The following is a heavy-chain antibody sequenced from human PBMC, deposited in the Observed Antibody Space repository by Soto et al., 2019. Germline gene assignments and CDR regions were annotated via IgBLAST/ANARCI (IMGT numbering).Heavy chain of an antibody. CDR1: GYTFTSYG. V-gene: IGHV1-18*01. CDR2: ISAYNGNT. D-gene: IGHD3-22*01. CDR3: ARGGDYYYDSSGPWWFDP. Sequence: GASVKVSCKASGYTFTSYGISWLRQAHGQGLEWMGWISAYNGNTNYAQKLQGRVTMTTDTSTSTAYMELRSLRSDDTAVYYCARGGDYYYDSSGPWWFDPWGQGTLVTV. J-gene: IGHJ5*02.